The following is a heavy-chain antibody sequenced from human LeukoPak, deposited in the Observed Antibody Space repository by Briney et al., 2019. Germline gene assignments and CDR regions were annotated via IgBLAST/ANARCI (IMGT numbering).Heavy chain of an antibody. V-gene: IGHV4-39*01. Sequence: SETLSLTCTVSGGSISSSSYYWSWIRQPPGKGLEWIGSIYYSGSTYYNPSLKSRVTISVDTSKNQFSLKLSSVTAADTAVYYCARYDSSGYPDYWGQGTLVTVSS. J-gene: IGHJ4*02. CDR1: GGSISSSSYY. D-gene: IGHD3-22*01. CDR2: IYYSGST. CDR3: ARYDSSGYPDY.